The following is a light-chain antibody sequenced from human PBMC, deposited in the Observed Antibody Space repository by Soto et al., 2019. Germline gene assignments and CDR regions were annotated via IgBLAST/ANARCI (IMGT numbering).Light chain of an antibody. Sequence: EVVMTQSPGTLSLSPGERATLSCRASQSVSSNYLAWYQQKPGQAPRLLIYSASLKPAGIPDRFSGSGSAADFTLTISRLEPEDFATYYCQQDYNYTLTFGGGTKVDIK. V-gene: IGKV3-20*01. CDR2: SAS. CDR1: QSVSSNY. J-gene: IGKJ4*01. CDR3: QQDYNYTLT.